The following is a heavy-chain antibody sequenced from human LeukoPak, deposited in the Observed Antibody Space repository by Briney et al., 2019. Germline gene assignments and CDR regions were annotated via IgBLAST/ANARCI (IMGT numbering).Heavy chain of an antibody. Sequence: SQTLSLTCAISGDSFSSNTGGWNWIRQSPSRGLEWLGRTYYRSKWYYDYAVSVKSRISINPDTSKNQFSLQLNSVTPDDTAVYYCARGGLVRSPRGYFDFWGQGTLVTVSS. D-gene: IGHD1-26*01. V-gene: IGHV6-1*01. J-gene: IGHJ4*02. CDR2: TYYRSKWYY. CDR1: GDSFSSNTGG. CDR3: ARGGLVRSPRGYFDF.